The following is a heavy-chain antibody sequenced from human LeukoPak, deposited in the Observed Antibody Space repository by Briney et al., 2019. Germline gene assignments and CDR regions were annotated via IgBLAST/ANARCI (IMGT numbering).Heavy chain of an antibody. CDR2: INPNSGGT. J-gene: IGHJ5*02. CDR1: GYTFTGYY. V-gene: IGHV1-2*02. Sequence: GASVKVSCKASGYTFTGYYMHWVRQAPGQGLEWMGWINPNSGGTNYAQKFQGRVTMTRDTSISTAYMELSRLRSDDTAVYYCARVQYSGSYYFWFDPWSQGTLVTVSS. CDR3: ARVQYSGSYYFWFDP. D-gene: IGHD1-26*01.